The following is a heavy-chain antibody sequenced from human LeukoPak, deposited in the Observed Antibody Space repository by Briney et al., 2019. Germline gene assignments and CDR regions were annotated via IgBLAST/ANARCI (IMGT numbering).Heavy chain of an antibody. J-gene: IGHJ4*02. CDR3: ARGYYGSGSQSLSY. D-gene: IGHD3-10*01. CDR2: ISYDGSNK. CDR1: GFSFSSYA. V-gene: IGHV3-30-3*01. Sequence: GGSLRLSCAASGFSFSSYAMSWVRQAPGKGLEWVAVISYDGSNKYYADSVKGRFTISRDNSKNTLYLQMNSLRAEDTAVYYCARGYYGSGSQSLSYWGQGTLVTVSS.